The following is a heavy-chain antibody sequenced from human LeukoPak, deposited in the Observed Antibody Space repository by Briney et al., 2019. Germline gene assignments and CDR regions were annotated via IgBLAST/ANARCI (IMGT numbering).Heavy chain of an antibody. D-gene: IGHD2-15*01. CDR2: ISNSGDRT. CDR1: GFTFSSYA. CDR3: AKDRGALVVVGSRYFDN. J-gene: IGHJ4*02. V-gene: IGHV3-23*01. Sequence: GGSLRLSCAASGFTFSSYAMSWVRQAPGKGLEWVSGISNSGDRTYYADSVKGRFTISRDNSKNTLLLQVNSLRADDTAVYYCAKDRGALVVVGSRYFDNWGQGTLVSVSS.